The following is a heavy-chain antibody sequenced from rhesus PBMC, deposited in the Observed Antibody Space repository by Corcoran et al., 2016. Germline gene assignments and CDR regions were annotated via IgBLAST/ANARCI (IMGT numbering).Heavy chain of an antibody. Sequence: EVQLVETGGGLVQPGGSLKLSCAVSGFTFSSYGMSWVRQAPGQGLEWVSVIKSCGGSTDDADSVKGRFTISRDNSKNTFALQMNSLRAEDTAVYYCAKEFSSWPKNYYFDYWGQGVLVTVSS. CDR2: IKSCGGST. D-gene: IGHD6-13*01. CDR3: AKEFSSWPKNYYFDY. J-gene: IGHJ4*01. V-gene: IGHV3S5*01. CDR1: GFTFSSYG.